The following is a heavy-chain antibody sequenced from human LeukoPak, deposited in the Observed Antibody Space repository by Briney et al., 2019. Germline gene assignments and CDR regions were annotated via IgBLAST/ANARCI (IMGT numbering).Heavy chain of an antibody. CDR1: GYTFTGYY. D-gene: IGHD6-19*01. Sequence: ASVKVSCKASGYTFTGYYMHWVRQAPGQGLEWMGRINPNSGGTNYAQKFQGRVTMTRDTSISTAYMELSRLRSDDTAVYYCARGRSGWYYFDCWGQGTLVTVSS. V-gene: IGHV1-2*06. J-gene: IGHJ4*02. CDR2: INPNSGGT. CDR3: ARGRSGWYYFDC.